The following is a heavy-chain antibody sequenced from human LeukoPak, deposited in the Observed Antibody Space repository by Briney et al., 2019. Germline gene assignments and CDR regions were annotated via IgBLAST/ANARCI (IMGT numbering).Heavy chain of an antibody. J-gene: IGHJ4*02. D-gene: IGHD2-21*01. Sequence: GGSLRLSCAASGFTLSSYVMSWVRQAPGKGLEWVSIVYGGSTYYADSVKGRFTISRDNSKNTLYLQMNSLRAEDTAVYYCAKDGRDYGYFDYWGQGILVTVSS. V-gene: IGHV3-23*01. CDR1: GFTLSSYV. CDR3: AKDGRDYGYFDY. CDR2: VYGGST.